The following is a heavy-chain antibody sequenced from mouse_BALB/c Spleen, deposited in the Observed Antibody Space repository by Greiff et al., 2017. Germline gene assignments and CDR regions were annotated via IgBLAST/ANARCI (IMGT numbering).Heavy chain of an antibody. CDR3: ARPVGRSGNYAFDY. CDR1: GFTFSDYY. V-gene: IGHV5-4*02. J-gene: IGHJ4*01. CDR2: ISDGGSYT. D-gene: IGHD1-1*01. Sequence: EVKLMESGGGLVKPGGSLKLSCAASGFTFSDYYMYWVRQTPEKRLEWVATISDGGSYTYYPDSVKGRFTISRDNTKNNLYLQMSSLKSEDTAMYDCARPVGRSGNYAFDYWGQGTSVTVSA.